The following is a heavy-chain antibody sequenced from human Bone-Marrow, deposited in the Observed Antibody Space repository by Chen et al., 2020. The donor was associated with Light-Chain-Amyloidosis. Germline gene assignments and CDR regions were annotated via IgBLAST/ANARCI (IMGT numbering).Heavy chain of an antibody. CDR2: INYGGST. Sequence: QVQLLQSGAGLLKPSETLSLTGVVQGGPFRRSHWTWTRQAPGKGLEWIGEINYGGSTNYNPSLKSRLTISVDRSKNQFSLNLNSVTAADTAVYYCVRTSGTSGSQGLPDYWGQGTLVTVSS. J-gene: IGHJ4*02. CDR3: VRTSGTSGSQGLPDY. V-gene: IGHV4-34*01. D-gene: IGHD1-26*01. CDR1: GGPFRRSH.